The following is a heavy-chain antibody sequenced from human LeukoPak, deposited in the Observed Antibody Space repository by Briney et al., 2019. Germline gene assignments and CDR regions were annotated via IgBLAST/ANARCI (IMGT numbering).Heavy chain of an antibody. CDR1: GGSISSNTYF. CDR2: IRYSGST. V-gene: IGHV4-39*01. D-gene: IGHD5/OR15-5a*01. CDR3: ATSDTVSTYNWFDP. J-gene: IGHJ5*02. Sequence: SETLSLTCNVSGGSISSNTYFWGWIRRPPGKGLEWIGSIRYSGSTYYNPSLKSRVTISVDTSKNQFSLNLSSLIAADTAVYYCATSDTVSTYNWFDPWGQGTLVTVS.